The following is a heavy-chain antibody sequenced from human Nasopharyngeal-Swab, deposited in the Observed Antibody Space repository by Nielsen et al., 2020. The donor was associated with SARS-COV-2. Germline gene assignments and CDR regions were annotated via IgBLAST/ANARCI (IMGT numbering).Heavy chain of an antibody. D-gene: IGHD2-21*02. CDR2: IGDKDHNYAT. Sequence: GESLKISCAASGFIFSASAMHWVRQAPGKGLEWLGRIGDKDHNYATTYGASVKGRFTISRDDSKNTAFLQMDSLKTEDTGLYYCTTDCYFDYWGQGTLVTVSS. J-gene: IGHJ4*02. CDR3: TTDCYFDY. V-gene: IGHV3-73*01. CDR1: GFIFSASA.